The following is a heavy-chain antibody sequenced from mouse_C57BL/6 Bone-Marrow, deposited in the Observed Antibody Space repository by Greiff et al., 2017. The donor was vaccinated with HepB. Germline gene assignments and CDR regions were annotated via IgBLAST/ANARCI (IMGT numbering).Heavy chain of an antibody. CDR1: GYTFTSYW. V-gene: IGHV1-69*01. D-gene: IGHD2-4*01. J-gene: IGHJ1*03. CDR3: VYYDYDEPFAY. Sequence: VQLQQPGAELVMPGASVKLSCKASGYTFTSYWMHWVKQRPGQGLEWIGEIDPSDSYTNYNQKFKGKSTLTVDKSSSTAYMQLSSLTSEDSAVYYCVYYDYDEPFAYWGTGTTVTVSS. CDR2: IDPSDSYT.